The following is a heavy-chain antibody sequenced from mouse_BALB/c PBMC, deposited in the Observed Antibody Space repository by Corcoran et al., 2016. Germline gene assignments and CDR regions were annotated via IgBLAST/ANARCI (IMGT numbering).Heavy chain of an antibody. CDR3: ARWDWYLDV. Sequence: EVQLQQSGAELVKPGASVKLSCTASGFNIKDTYMHWVKPRPEQGLEWIGRIDPANGNTKYDPKFQGNATITADTSSNKAYLQLSSLTSEDTAVYYCARWDWYLDVWGAGTTVTVSS. CDR1: GFNIKDTY. J-gene: IGHJ1*01. CDR2: IDPANGNT. V-gene: IGHV14-3*02.